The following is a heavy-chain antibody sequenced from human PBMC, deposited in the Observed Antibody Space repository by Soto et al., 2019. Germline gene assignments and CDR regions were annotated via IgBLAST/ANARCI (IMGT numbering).Heavy chain of an antibody. V-gene: IGHV1-69*13. Sequence: SVKVSCKASGGTFSSCAISWVRQAPGQGLEWMGGIIPIFGTANYAQKFQGRVTITADESTSTAYMELSSLRSEDTAVYYCARRCGGSCYSDYYYYGMDVWGQGTTVTVSS. J-gene: IGHJ6*02. CDR1: GGTFSSCA. D-gene: IGHD2-15*01. CDR3: ARRCGGSCYSDYYYYGMDV. CDR2: IIPIFGTA.